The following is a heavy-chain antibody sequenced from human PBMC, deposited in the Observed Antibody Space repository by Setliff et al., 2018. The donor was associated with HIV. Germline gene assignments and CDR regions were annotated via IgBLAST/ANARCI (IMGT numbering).Heavy chain of an antibody. Sequence: PSETLSLTCAVSGDSISSGRFYWTWIRQPAGKGLEWIGHIHTSGSTDFNPSLKSRVTISADTSKNQFSLKLSSLTAADTAVYYCARGEYVNHFFDNRGRGTLVTVSS. V-gene: IGHV4-61*09. CDR3: ARGEYVNHFFDN. J-gene: IGHJ4*02. CDR1: GDSISSGRFY. CDR2: IHTSGST. D-gene: IGHD3-16*01.